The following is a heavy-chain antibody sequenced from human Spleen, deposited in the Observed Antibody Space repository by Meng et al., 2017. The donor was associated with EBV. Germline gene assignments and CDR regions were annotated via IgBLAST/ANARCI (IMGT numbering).Heavy chain of an antibody. CDR2: IYHSGST. Sequence: QLVRQGAGPKLAEPSVTLPLPCAGAGDPISSTNWWSWVRGSPCEGLEWIGDIYHSGSTTYNPSLKSRVTISVDESKNQFALKRSSVTATDTAVYYCAIEGAFYSSSPDYWGQGTLVTVSS. D-gene: IGHD6-6*01. J-gene: IGHJ4*02. CDR1: GDPISSTNW. CDR3: AIEGAFYSSSPDY. V-gene: IGHV4-4*02.